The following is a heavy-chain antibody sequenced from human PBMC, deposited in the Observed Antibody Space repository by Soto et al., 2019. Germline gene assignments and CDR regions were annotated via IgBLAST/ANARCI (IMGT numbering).Heavy chain of an antibody. Sequence: GVSPRLSFEASGFPFSTYSMTWVRQVPGKGLEWVSTASNGGNTEFAESVRGRFTVFRDNSKNTIYLQMSSLRAEDSAIYFCARDFRPGLIVPTKSGFDPWGQGTPVNVAS. CDR3: ARDFRPGLIVPTKSGFDP. J-gene: IGHJ5*02. V-gene: IGHV3-23*01. CDR2: ASNGGNT. CDR1: GFPFSTYS. D-gene: IGHD2-15*01.